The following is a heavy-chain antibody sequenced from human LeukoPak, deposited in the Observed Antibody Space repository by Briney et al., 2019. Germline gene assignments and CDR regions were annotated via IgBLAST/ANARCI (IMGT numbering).Heavy chain of an antibody. Sequence: SQTLSLTCAVYGGSFSGYYWSWIRQPPGKGLEWIGEINHSGSTNYNPSLKSRITISVDTSKNQFSLKLSSVTAADTAVYYCARDQGYCSGGSCYSGWFDPWGQGTLVTVSS. V-gene: IGHV4-34*01. CDR3: ARDQGYCSGGSCYSGWFDP. CDR2: INHSGST. J-gene: IGHJ5*02. D-gene: IGHD2-15*01. CDR1: GGSFSGYY.